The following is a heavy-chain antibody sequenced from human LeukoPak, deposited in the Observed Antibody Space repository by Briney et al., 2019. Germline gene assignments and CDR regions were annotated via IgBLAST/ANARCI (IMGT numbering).Heavy chain of an antibody. J-gene: IGHJ4*02. D-gene: IGHD3-3*02. V-gene: IGHV1-8*01. CDR1: GYTFTSYD. Sequence: GASVKVSCKASGYTFTSYDINWVRQAPGQGLEWMGWMNPNSGNKVYAQKFERRFTMHRNNSISTAYMELSSLRSEGTAVYYCAVLELRVRENWGQGTLVTVSS. CDR3: AVLELRVREN. CDR2: MNPNSGNK.